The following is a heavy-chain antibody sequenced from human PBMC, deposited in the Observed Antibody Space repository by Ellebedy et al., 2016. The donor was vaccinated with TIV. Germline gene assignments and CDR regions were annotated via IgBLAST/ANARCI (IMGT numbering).Heavy chain of an antibody. CDR3: AKSMAGRGGCPPFDN. Sequence: PGGSLRLSCAASGFTFSTYAMSWVRQAPGKGLEWVSGFSGTNGNTYYADSVKGRFTISRDNSKNTLYLQMKSLRGEDTAVYYCAKSMAGRGGCPPFDNWGQGTLVTVSS. J-gene: IGHJ4*02. V-gene: IGHV3-23*01. CDR2: FSGTNGNT. D-gene: IGHD3-10*01. CDR1: GFTFSTYA.